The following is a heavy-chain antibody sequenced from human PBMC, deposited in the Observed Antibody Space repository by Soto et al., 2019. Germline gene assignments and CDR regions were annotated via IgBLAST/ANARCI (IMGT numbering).Heavy chain of an antibody. CDR1: DASMSSFY. V-gene: IGHV4-59*07. Sequence: ASDTLSLTCSVSDASMSSFYWHWIRQSPGKGLDWIGYVYHTGSTNYNPSLKSRVTISVDTSKNQFSLELRSVTAADTAVYFCANAFSRDYFDYWGQGILVTVSS. D-gene: IGHD3-16*01. J-gene: IGHJ4*02. CDR3: ANAFSRDYFDY. CDR2: VYHTGST.